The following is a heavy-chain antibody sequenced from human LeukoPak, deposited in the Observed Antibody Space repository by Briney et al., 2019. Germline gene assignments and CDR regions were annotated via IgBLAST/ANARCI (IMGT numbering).Heavy chain of an antibody. Sequence: PSETLSLTCAVYGGSFSGYYWSWIRHPSGKGREWIGEINRSGSTNYNPPLKSRVTISADTSKNQFSLKLSSATAADTAVYYCARSNQWLLPFDKWGQGTLVTVSS. V-gene: IGHV4-34*01. CDR3: ARSNQWLLPFDK. CDR1: GGSFSGYY. J-gene: IGHJ4*02. D-gene: IGHD6-19*01. CDR2: INRSGST.